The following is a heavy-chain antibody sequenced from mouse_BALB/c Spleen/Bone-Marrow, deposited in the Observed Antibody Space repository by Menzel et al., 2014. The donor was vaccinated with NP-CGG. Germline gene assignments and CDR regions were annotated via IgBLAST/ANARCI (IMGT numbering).Heavy chain of an antibody. CDR2: ISGVSSTI. J-gene: IGHJ4*01. CDR1: GFTLSNFG. Sequence: EVKLVGSGGGLVQPGGSRKLSCAASGFTLSNFGIHWVRQAPEKGLEWVAYISGVSSTIYYADTVKGRFTISRDNPKNTLFLQMTSLRSEDTAMHYCARSTWSYYNGMDYWGQGTSVTVSS. D-gene: IGHD1-1*01. CDR3: ARSTWSYYNGMDY. V-gene: IGHV5-17*02.